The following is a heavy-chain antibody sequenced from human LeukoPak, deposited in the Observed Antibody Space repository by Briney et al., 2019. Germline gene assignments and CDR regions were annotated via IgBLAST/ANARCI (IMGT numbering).Heavy chain of an antibody. V-gene: IGHV3-21*01. D-gene: IGHD3-10*02. Sequence: PGGCLRLSCAASGFTFSSYSMKWVRQAPGKGLEWVSSISSSSRYIYYADSVKGRFTISRDHAKNSLHLQMSSLRPEDTAVYYFARDSYVPNRLKHWFDPWGQGTLVTVSS. CDR2: ISSSSRYI. CDR3: ARDSYVPNRLKHWFDP. J-gene: IGHJ5*02. CDR1: GFTFSSYS.